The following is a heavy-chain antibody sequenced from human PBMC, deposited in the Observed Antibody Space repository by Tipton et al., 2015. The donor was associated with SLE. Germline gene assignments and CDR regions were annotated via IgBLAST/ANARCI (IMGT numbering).Heavy chain of an antibody. D-gene: IGHD2-15*01. CDR2: INHSGST. CDR1: GGSFSGYY. CDR3: ARGLGVVVAVAFDI. J-gene: IGHJ3*02. Sequence: TLSLTCAVYGGSFSGYYWSWIRQLPGKGLEWIGEINHSGSTNYNPSLKSRVTISVDTSKNQFSLKLSSVTAADTAVYYCARGLGVVVAVAFDIWGQGTMVTVSS. V-gene: IGHV4-34*01.